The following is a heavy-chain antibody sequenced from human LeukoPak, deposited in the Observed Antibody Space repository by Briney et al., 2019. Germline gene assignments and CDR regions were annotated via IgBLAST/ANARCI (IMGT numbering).Heavy chain of an antibody. D-gene: IGHD6-13*01. Sequence: GGSLRLSCAASGFTFSDYYMSWNRQAPGKGLEWISYISSRGRTIYYADSVKGRFTISRDNAKKSLYLQMNSLRAEDTAVYYCARDPESAAGPDYYYFYGMDAWGQGTTVTVSS. CDR2: ISSRGRTI. CDR3: ARDPESAAGPDYYYFYGMDA. V-gene: IGHV3-11*01. CDR1: GFTFSDYY. J-gene: IGHJ6*02.